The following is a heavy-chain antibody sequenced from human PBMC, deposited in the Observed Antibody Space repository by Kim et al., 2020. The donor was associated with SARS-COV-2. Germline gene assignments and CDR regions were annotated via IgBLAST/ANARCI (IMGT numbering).Heavy chain of an antibody. J-gene: IGHJ4*02. Sequence: ASVKVSCKASGYTFTSYYMHWVRQAPGQGLEWMGIINPSGGSTSYAQKFQGRVTMTRDTSTSTVYMELSSLRSEDTAVYYCARALYATYYYDSSGYSNALDYWGQGTLVTVSS. CDR3: ARALYATYYYDSSGYSNALDY. CDR2: INPSGGST. D-gene: IGHD3-22*01. CDR1: GYTFTSYY. V-gene: IGHV1-46*01.